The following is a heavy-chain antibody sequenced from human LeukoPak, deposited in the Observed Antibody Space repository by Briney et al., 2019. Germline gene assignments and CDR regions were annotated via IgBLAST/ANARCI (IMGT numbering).Heavy chain of an antibody. CDR1: GYTFTGHY. D-gene: IGHD6-19*01. J-gene: IGHJ4*02. V-gene: IGHV1-2*02. CDR2: INPNSGGT. Sequence: ASVKVSCKASGYTFTGHYMHWVRQAPGQGLEWMGWINPNSGGTNYAQKFQGRVTMTRDTSISTAYMELSRLRSDDTAVYYCASSGQWLAYYFDYWGQGTLVTVSS. CDR3: ASSGQWLAYYFDY.